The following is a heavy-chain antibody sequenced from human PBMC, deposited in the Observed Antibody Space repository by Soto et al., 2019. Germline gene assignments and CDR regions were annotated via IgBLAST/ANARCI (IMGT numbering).Heavy chain of an antibody. CDR3: AETYYDYVWGSYRPDAFDI. V-gene: IGHV4-39*01. D-gene: IGHD3-16*02. J-gene: IGHJ3*02. CDR1: GGSISSSSYY. CDR2: IYYSGST. Sequence: KPSETLSLTCTVSGGSISSSSYYWGWIRQPPGKGLEWIGSIYYSGSTYYNPSLKSRVTISVDTSKNQFSLKLSSVTAADTAVYYCAETYYDYVWGSYRPDAFDIWGQGTMVT.